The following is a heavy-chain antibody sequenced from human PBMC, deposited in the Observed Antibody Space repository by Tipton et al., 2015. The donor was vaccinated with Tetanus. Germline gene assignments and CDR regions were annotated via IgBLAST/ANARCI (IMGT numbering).Heavy chain of an antibody. D-gene: IGHD6-13*01. CDR3: ARDSSSWGRN. J-gene: IGHJ4*02. CDR1: GFTFSTYP. CDR2: IYSGGST. Sequence: SLRLSCAASGFTFSTYPMHWVRQAPGKGLEWVSVIYSGGSTYYADSVKGRFTISRDNSKNTLYLQMNSLRAEDTAVYYCARDSSSWGRNWGQGTLVTVSS. V-gene: IGHV3-53*01.